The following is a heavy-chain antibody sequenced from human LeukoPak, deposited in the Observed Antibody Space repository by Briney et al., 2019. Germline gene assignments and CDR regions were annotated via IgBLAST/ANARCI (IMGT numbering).Heavy chain of an antibody. V-gene: IGHV3-30*02. J-gene: IGHJ4*02. CDR3: ARGGSSSFGY. CDR2: IRYDGSNK. Sequence: PGGSLRLSCVASGFIFSTYAMHWVRQAPGKGLEWVAFIRYDGSNKYYADSVKGRFTISRDNSKNTLYLQMNSLRAEDTAVYYCARGGSSSFGYWGQGTLVTVSS. D-gene: IGHD6-13*01. CDR1: GFIFSTYA.